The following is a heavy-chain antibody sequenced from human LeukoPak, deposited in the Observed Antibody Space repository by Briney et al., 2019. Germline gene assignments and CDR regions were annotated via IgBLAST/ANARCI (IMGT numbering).Heavy chain of an antibody. CDR2: ITTSGSTV. CDR3: ARSGGYYDSSGYPAEYFQH. D-gene: IGHD3-22*01. V-gene: IGHV3-48*03. J-gene: IGHJ1*01. CDR1: GFTFSSYE. Sequence: QPGGSLRLSCAASGFTFSSYEMNWVRQAPGKGLEWVSYITTSGSTVYYADSVKGRFTISRDNTKNSLYLQMNSLRAEDTAVYYCARSGGYYDSSGYPAEYFQHWGQGTLVTVSS.